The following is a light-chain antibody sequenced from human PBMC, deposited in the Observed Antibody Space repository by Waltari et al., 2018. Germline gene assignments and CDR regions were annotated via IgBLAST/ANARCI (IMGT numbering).Light chain of an antibody. CDR1: SSNIGAGND. V-gene: IGLV1-40*01. Sequence: QSVLTQPPSVSGAPGQRVTISCSGSSSNIGAGNDVQWYQQLPGTAPKLLIYGISVRPSGVPNRFSHSKSGASASLAITGLQADDEGHYYCQSYDSSLDSVVFGGGTKLTVL. CDR3: QSYDSSLDSVV. J-gene: IGLJ2*01. CDR2: GIS.